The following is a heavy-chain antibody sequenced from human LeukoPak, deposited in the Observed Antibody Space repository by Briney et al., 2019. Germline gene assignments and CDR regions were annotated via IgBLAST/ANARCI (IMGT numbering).Heavy chain of an antibody. Sequence: SETLSLTCAVYGGSFSGYYWSWIRQPPGKGLEWIGEINHSGSTNYNPSLKSRVTLSVDTSKNQFSLKLSSVTAADTAVYYCARAPWVTPGYWGQGTLVTVSS. CDR3: ARAPWVTPGY. V-gene: IGHV4-34*01. D-gene: IGHD2-21*02. J-gene: IGHJ4*02. CDR2: INHSGST. CDR1: GGSFSGYY.